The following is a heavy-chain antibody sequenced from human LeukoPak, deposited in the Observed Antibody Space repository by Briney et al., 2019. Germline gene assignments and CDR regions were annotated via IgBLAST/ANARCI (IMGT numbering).Heavy chain of an antibody. V-gene: IGHV1-69*13. D-gene: IGHD3-22*01. CDR1: GGTFSSYA. Sequence: SVKVSCKASGGTFSSYAISWVRQAPGQGLEWMGGIIPIFGTANYARKFQGRVTITADESTSTAYMELSSLRSEDTAVYYCARDPFPAYDSSGYYEDWGQGTLVTVSS. CDR2: IIPIFGTA. J-gene: IGHJ4*02. CDR3: ARDPFPAYDSSGYYED.